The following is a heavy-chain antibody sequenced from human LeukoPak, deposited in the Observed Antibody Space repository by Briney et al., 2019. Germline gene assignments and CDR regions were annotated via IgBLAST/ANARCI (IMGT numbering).Heavy chain of an antibody. CDR3: ASFGVPAALDYYYMDV. CDR1: GGSISSYY. J-gene: IGHJ6*03. CDR2: IYYSGST. V-gene: IGHV4-59*01. Sequence: SETLSLTCTVSGGSISSYYWSWIRQPPGKGLEWIGYIYYSGSTNYNPSLKSRVTISVDTSKNQFSLKLCSVTAADTAVYYCASFGVPAALDYYYMDVWRKGTTVTVSS. D-gene: IGHD2-2*01.